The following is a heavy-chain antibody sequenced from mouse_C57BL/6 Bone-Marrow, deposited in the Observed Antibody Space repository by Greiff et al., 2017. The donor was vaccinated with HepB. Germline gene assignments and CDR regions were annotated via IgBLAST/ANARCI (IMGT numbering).Heavy chain of an antibody. CDR2: IDPSDSYT. CDR3: AVYGSVDYAMDY. V-gene: IGHV1-69*01. D-gene: IGHD1-1*01. Sequence: QVQLQQPGAELVMPGASVKLSCKASGYTFTSYWMHWVKQRPGQGLEWIGEIDPSDSYTNYNQKFKGKSTLTVDKSSSTAYMQLSNLTSEDSAVYYCAVYGSVDYAMDYWGQGTSVTVSS. J-gene: IGHJ4*01. CDR1: GYTFTSYW.